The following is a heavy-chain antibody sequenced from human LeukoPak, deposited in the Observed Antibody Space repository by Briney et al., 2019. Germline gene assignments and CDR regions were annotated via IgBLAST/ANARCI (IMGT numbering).Heavy chain of an antibody. V-gene: IGHV1-8*01. CDR2: MSPNSGNT. CDR3: SRGSACEYWSGYLVRPLDP. Sequence: ASVKVSCKASGYTFTSYDVHWVRQATGQGLEWMGWMSPNSGNTGYAQKFQGRVAMTRDTSMSTAFLELSSLRSEDTAVYYCSRGSACEYWSGYLVRPLDPWGQGTLVTVSS. CDR1: GYTFTSYD. J-gene: IGHJ5*02. D-gene: IGHD3-3*01.